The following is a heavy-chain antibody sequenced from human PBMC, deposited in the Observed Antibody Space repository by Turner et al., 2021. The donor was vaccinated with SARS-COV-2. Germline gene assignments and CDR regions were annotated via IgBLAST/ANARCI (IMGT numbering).Heavy chain of an antibody. CDR1: GGSLSRSGYY. V-gene: IGHV4-39*01. Sequence: QLQLQESGPGLVKHSETLSLTCTVSGGSLSRSGYYWGWIRQPPGKGLEWIGSIYYSGSTYYNPSLKSRVTISVDTSKNQFSLKLSSVTAADTAVYYCATEYVNIVATHRYYSYAMDVWGRGTTVTVSS. CDR2: IYYSGST. CDR3: ATEYVNIVATHRYYSYAMDV. J-gene: IGHJ6*02. D-gene: IGHD5-12*01.